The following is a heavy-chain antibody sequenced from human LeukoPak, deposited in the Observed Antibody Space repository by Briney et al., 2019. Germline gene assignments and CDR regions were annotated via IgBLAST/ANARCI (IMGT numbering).Heavy chain of an antibody. CDR2: INQDGSEK. J-gene: IGHJ3*02. CDR3: AAAMMVLVPDPFDI. Sequence: PGGSLRLSCAASGFTFSNYWMSWVRQAPGKGLEWVANINQDGSEKSYVDSVEGRFTISRDNAKKSLYLHVNSLRAEDTAVYYCAAAMMVLVPDPFDIWGQGTMVTVSS. D-gene: IGHD3-22*01. V-gene: IGHV3-7*02. CDR1: GFTFSNYW.